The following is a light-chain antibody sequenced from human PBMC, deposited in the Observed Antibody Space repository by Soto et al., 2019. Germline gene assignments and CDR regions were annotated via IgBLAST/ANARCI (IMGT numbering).Light chain of an antibody. CDR2: DAS. Sequence: EIVLTQSPATLSLSPGERATLSCRASQSVGSYLAWYHQKPGQAPRLLIYDASNRATGIPARFSGSGSGTDFTLTISTLQSEDFAVYYCQQYNNWPPITFGQGTRLEIK. CDR3: QQYNNWPPIT. V-gene: IGKV3-11*01. J-gene: IGKJ5*01. CDR1: QSVGSY.